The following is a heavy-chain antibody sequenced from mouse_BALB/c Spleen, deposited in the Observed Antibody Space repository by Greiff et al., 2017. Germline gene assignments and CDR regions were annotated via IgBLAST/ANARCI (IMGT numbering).Heavy chain of an antibody. CDR1: GFTFSSYT. Sequence: EVKLEESGGGLVQPGGSLKLSCAASGFTFSSYTMSWVRQTPEKRLEWVAYISNGGGSTYYPDTVKGRFTISRDNAKNTLYLQMSSLKSEDTAMYYCARNYYGYDWWYFDVWGAGTTVTVSS. CDR2: ISNGGGST. V-gene: IGHV5-12-2*01. J-gene: IGHJ1*01. D-gene: IGHD2-2*01. CDR3: ARNYYGYDWWYFDV.